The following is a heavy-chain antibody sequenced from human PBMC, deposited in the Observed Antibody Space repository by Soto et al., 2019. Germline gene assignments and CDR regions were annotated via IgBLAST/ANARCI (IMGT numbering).Heavy chain of an antibody. Sequence: GGSLRLSCAASGSSFSSYAMSWVRQAPGKGLEWVSAISGSGGSTYYADSVKGRFTISRDNSKNTLYLQMNSLRAEDTAVYYCAKVDFWSGYYRTFDYWGQGTLVTVSS. CDR3: AKVDFWSGYYRTFDY. CDR2: ISGSGGST. CDR1: GSSFSSYA. J-gene: IGHJ4*02. D-gene: IGHD3-3*01. V-gene: IGHV3-23*01.